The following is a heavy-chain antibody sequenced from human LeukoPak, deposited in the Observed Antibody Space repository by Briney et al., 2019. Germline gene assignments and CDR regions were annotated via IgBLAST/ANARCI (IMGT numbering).Heavy chain of an antibody. CDR3: ARVGGFMRFGSYYFDY. Sequence: SGGSLRLSCAASGSTFTTYWMSWVRQAPGKGLEWVANIKQDGSEKYYVDSVKGRFTISRDNAKNSLYLQMNSLRAEDTAVYYCARVGGFMRFGSYYFDYWGQGTLVTVSS. CDR1: GSTFTTYW. V-gene: IGHV3-7*01. J-gene: IGHJ4*02. D-gene: IGHD3-16*01. CDR2: IKQDGSEK.